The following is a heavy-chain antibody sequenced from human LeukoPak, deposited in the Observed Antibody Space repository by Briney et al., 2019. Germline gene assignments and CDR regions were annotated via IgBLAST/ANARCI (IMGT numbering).Heavy chain of an antibody. V-gene: IGHV1-2*02. J-gene: IGHJ4*02. Sequence: EASVKVSCKASGYTFTGYYMHWVRQAPGQGLEWMGWINPNSGRTNYAQKFQGRVTMTGDTSISTAYMELTRLTSDDTAVYYCAKSRWELLPLAYWGQGTLVIVSS. CDR1: GYTFTGYY. D-gene: IGHD1-26*01. CDR2: INPNSGRT. CDR3: AKSRWELLPLAY.